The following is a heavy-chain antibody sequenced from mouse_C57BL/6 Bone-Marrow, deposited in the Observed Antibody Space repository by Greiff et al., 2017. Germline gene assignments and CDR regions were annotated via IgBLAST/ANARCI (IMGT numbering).Heavy chain of an antibody. CDR1: GFNIKDDY. CDR3: TANRVYDGGPC. CDR2: IDPENGDT. D-gene: IGHD2-12*01. Sequence: VQLQQPGAELVRPGASVKLSCTASGFNIKDDYMHWVKQRPEQGLEWIGWIDPENGDTEYAPKFQGKATITADTSSNTAYLQLGSLTSGDTAVYYCTANRVYDGGPCWGQGTLVTVSA. V-gene: IGHV14-4*01. J-gene: IGHJ3*01.